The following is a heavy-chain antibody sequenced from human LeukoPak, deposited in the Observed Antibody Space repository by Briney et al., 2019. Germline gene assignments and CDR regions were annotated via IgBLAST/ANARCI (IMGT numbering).Heavy chain of an antibody. Sequence: GASVKVSRKASGYTFTSYGISWVRQAPGKGLEWMGGFDPEDGETIYAQKFQGRVTMTEDTSTDTAYMELSSLRSEDTAVYYCATGYCSSTSCYDFDYWGQGTLVTVSS. CDR1: GYTFTSYG. CDR3: ATGYCSSTSCYDFDY. CDR2: FDPEDGET. D-gene: IGHD2-2*01. J-gene: IGHJ4*02. V-gene: IGHV1-24*01.